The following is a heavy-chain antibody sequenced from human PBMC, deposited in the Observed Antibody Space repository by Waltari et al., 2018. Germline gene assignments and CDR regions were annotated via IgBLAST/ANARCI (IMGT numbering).Heavy chain of an antibody. Sequence: HVHLQESGPGLVKPSETLSLTSTVSGDFLSDDHWPLIRQAPGKGLEWIAYLRNTGGTKCTPSLESRVTVSAVTSKKQFSLRLTSVTAADTAVYYCARLPTKYFDSLGWGFFDQWGQGILVTVSS. V-gene: IGHV4-59*08. CDR1: GDFLSDDH. D-gene: IGHD3-22*01. CDR2: LRNTGGT. CDR3: ARLPTKYFDSLGWGFFDQ. J-gene: IGHJ4*02.